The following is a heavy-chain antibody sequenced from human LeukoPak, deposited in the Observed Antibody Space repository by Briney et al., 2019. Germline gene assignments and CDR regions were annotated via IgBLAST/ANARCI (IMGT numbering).Heavy chain of an antibody. J-gene: IGHJ5*02. CDR1: GFSISTSGVG. D-gene: IGHD3-10*01. CDR3: AHRHEVRGVIHWFDA. Sequence: ESGPTLVKPTQTLTLPSTFSGFSISTSGVGVGWIRHPPGKALQWLALIDWNDDKRYRPSLQSSLSITTDTSKNQGLLTMSNLDPGDTATYYGAHRHEVRGVIHWFDAWGQGNLVTVSS. CDR2: IDWNDDK. V-gene: IGHV2-5*01.